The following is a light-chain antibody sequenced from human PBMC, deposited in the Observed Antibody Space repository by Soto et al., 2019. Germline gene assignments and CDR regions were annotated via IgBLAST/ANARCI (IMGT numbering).Light chain of an antibody. CDR1: QSVSSK. V-gene: IGKV3-15*01. CDR2: DAS. CDR3: QQSNNWPWT. J-gene: IGKJ1*01. Sequence: EIVMTQSPATLSVSPGDRATLSCRARQSVSSKLAWYQQKPGQAPRLLIYDASTRATGIPARFSGSGSGTEFTLTISSLQSEDFAVYYCQQSNNWPWTFGQGTNVEIK.